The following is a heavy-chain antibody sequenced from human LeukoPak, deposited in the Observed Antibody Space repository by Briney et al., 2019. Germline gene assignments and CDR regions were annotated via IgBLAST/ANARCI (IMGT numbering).Heavy chain of an antibody. J-gene: IGHJ4*02. CDR1: GFTFSSYA. Sequence: GGSLRLSCAASGFTFSSYAMSWVRQAPGKGLEWVSAISGSGGSTYYADSVKGRFTISRDNSKNTLYLQVNSLRAEDTAVYYCAKDQPPSLGYCSSTSCFLDYWGQGTLVTVSS. CDR3: AKDQPPSLGYCSSTSCFLDY. V-gene: IGHV3-23*01. CDR2: ISGSGGST. D-gene: IGHD2-2*01.